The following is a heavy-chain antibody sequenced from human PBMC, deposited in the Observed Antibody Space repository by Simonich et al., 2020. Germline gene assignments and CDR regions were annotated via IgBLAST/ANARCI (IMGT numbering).Heavy chain of an antibody. Sequence: GGGLVQPGGSLRLSCAASGFTFSSYAMSWVRQAPGKGLEWVSAISGRGGSTYYADSVKGRFTISRDNSKNTLYLQMNSLRAEDTAVYYYAKDLGERITMIVVVIDAFDIWGQGTMVTVSS. CDR1: GFTFSSYA. CDR3: AKDLGERITMIVVVIDAFDI. J-gene: IGHJ3*02. CDR2: ISGRGGST. D-gene: IGHD3-22*01. V-gene: IGHV3-23*01.